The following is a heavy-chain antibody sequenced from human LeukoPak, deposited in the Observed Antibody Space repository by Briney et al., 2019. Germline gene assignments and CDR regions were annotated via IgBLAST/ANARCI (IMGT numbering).Heavy chain of an antibody. Sequence: PGRSLRLSCAASGFTFSSYAMHWVRQAPGKGLEGVAVISYDGSNKYYADSVKGRFTISIDKSKNTLYLQMNSLRAEDTAVYYCARDSGSPKLDYWGQGTLVTVSS. J-gene: IGHJ4*02. CDR3: ARDSGSPKLDY. CDR2: ISYDGSNK. V-gene: IGHV3-30-3*01. D-gene: IGHD3-10*01. CDR1: GFTFSSYA.